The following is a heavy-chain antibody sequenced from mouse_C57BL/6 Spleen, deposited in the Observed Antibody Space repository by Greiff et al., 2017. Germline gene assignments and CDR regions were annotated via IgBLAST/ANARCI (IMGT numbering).Heavy chain of an antibody. Sequence: EVQLVESGGGLVQPKGSLKLSCAASGFSFNTYAMNWVRQAPGKGLEWVARIRSKSNNYATYYADSVKDRFTISRDDSESMLYLQMNNLKTEDTAMYYCVRPHYDYGGFAYWGQGTLVTVSA. V-gene: IGHV10-1*01. CDR3: VRPHYDYGGFAY. CDR1: GFSFNTYA. CDR2: IRSKSNNYAT. D-gene: IGHD2-4*01. J-gene: IGHJ3*01.